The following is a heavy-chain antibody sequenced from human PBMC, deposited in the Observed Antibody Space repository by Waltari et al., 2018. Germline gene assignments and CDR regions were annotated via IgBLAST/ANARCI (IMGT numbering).Heavy chain of an antibody. V-gene: IGHV3-66*01. D-gene: IGHD1-1*01. CDR2: IYSGGST. CDR3: ARSGPKLNYFDY. CDR1: GFTFSSFD. Sequence: EVQLVESGGGLVQPGGSLRLSCAASGFTFSSFDMNGVRQAPGKGLGGVSVIYSGGSTNYADSVKGRFTISRDNSKNTLYLQMNSLRAEDTAVYYCARSGPKLNYFDYWGQGTLVTVSS. J-gene: IGHJ4*02.